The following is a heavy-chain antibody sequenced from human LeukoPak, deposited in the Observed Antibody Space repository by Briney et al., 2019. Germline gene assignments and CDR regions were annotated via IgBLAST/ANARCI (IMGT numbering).Heavy chain of an antibody. D-gene: IGHD5-12*01. CDR3: AREGGGLHGALDI. CDR2: INHSGST. V-gene: IGHV4-34*01. Sequence: SETLSLTCAVYGGSFSGYYWSWIRQPPGKGLEWIGEINHSGSTNYNPSLKSRVTISVDTSKNQFSLKLSSVTAADTAVYYCAREGGGLHGALDIWGQGTMVTVSS. CDR1: GGSFSGYY. J-gene: IGHJ3*02.